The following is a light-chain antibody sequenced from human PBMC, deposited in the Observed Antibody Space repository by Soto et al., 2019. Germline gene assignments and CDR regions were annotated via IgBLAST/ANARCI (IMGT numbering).Light chain of an antibody. J-gene: IGKJ3*01. CDR1: QSVSSKY. CDR2: GTS. V-gene: IGKV3-20*01. CDR3: QQYGSSLFT. Sequence: DIALSHSPCTLSVSTGERATLSCRASQSVSSKYLAWYQQKPGEAPRVLIYGTSIRASGVPERFSGGGSGTAFTLTITRLEPEDFAVYYCQQYGSSLFTFGPGTKVDIK.